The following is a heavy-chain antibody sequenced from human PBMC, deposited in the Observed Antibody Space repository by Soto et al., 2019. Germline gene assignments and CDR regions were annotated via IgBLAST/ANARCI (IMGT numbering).Heavy chain of an antibody. J-gene: IGHJ6*02. CDR3: AKDIVTMIVVVTYYYYYGMDV. D-gene: IGHD3-22*01. V-gene: IGHV3-30*18. CDR2: ISYDGSNK. Sequence: GGSLRLSCAASGFTFSDYAMHWVRQAPGKGLEWVAVISYDGSNKYYADSVKGRFTISRDNSKNTLYLQMNSLRAEDTAVYYCAKDIVTMIVVVTYYYYYGMDVWGQGTTVTVSS. CDR1: GFTFSDYA.